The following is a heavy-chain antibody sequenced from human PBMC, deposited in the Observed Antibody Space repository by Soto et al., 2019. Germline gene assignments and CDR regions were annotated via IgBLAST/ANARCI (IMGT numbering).Heavy chain of an antibody. CDR3: AASIFYYGMDV. Sequence: GESLKISCKGSGYTFTNYWIGWVRQMPGKGLEWMGIIYPGDSDTKYDPSFQGQVTISADKSITTTYLRWTSLKASDTAIYYCAASIFYYGMDVWGQGTTVTVSS. J-gene: IGHJ6*02. CDR1: GYTFTNYW. V-gene: IGHV5-51*01. CDR2: IYPGDSDT.